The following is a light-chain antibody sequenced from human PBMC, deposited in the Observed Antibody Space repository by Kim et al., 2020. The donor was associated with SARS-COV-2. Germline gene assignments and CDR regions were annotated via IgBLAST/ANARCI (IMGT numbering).Light chain of an antibody. CDR3: QQYHNWPPLT. CDR2: GAA. Sequence: EVVLTQSPATLSVSPGERATLSCRASQSISSDLAWYQQKPGQAPRLLISGAAGRASGIPPRFSATGSGTEFSLTISSLQPEDVAVYYCQQYHNWPPLTFGGGTKVDIK. CDR1: QSISSD. V-gene: IGKV3-15*01. J-gene: IGKJ4*01.